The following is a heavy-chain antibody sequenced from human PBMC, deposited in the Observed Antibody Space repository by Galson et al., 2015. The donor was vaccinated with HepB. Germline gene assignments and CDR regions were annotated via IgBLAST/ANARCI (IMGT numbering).Heavy chain of an antibody. V-gene: IGHV2-5*02. Sequence: PALVKPTQTLTLTCSFSGFSLSTDDVGLAWIRKTPGRALEWLALIYWDDDKRYRPSLKSRLTITKDPSKNQVVLTMTNMDPVDTGTYYCAQRTPYNPFDNWGQGTLVTVSP. J-gene: IGHJ4*02. D-gene: IGHD3-10*01. CDR3: AQRTPYNPFDN. CDR1: GFSLSTDDVG. CDR2: IYWDDDK.